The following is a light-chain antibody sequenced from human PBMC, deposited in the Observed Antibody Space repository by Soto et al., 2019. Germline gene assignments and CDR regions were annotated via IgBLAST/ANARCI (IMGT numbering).Light chain of an antibody. CDR2: GAS. V-gene: IGKV3-15*01. Sequence: EIVMTQSPATLSVSPGERATLSCRASQSVSSNLAWYRQKPGQAPRLLIYGASTRASGIPARFSGSGSGTEFTLTISSLQSEDFAVYYCQQYNNWPPVTFGPGTKVDI. CDR3: QQYNNWPPVT. J-gene: IGKJ3*01. CDR1: QSVSSN.